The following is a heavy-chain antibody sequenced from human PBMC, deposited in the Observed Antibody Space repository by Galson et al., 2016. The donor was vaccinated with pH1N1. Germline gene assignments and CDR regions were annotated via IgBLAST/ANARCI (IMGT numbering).Heavy chain of an antibody. CDR1: GYNFDRYW. CDR3: ARQEFSDY. Sequence: QSGAEVKKPGESLKISCKGSGYNFDRYWIGWVRQMPGKGLEWMGIIYPGDSGTRYSPSFQGQVSISADKSISAAYLQWSSLKASDTAMYYCARQEFSDYWGQGTLVIVSS. J-gene: IGHJ4*02. D-gene: IGHD2/OR15-2a*01. CDR2: IYPGDSGT. V-gene: IGHV5-51*01.